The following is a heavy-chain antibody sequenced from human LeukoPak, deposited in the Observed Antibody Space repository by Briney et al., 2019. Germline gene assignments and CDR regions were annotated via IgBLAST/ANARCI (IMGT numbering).Heavy chain of an antibody. CDR3: VKEVSSGSLDF. V-gene: IGHV3-64*03. J-gene: IGHJ4*02. D-gene: IGHD6-19*01. Sequence: GGSLRLSCSASGFTFSTYVMHWVRQAPGKGLEFVSVISSNGDNTYYADSVNGRFTISRDNSRNTLYLQMSSLRAEDTAVYYCVKEVSSGSLDFWGQGTLVTVSS. CDR2: ISSNGDNT. CDR1: GFTFSTYV.